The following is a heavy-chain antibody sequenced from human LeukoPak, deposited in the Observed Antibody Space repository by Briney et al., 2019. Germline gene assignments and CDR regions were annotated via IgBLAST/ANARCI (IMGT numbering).Heavy chain of an antibody. Sequence: PSEALSLTCAVYGGSFSGYYWSWIRQPPGKGLEWIGEINHSGSTNYNPSLKSRVTISVDTSKNQFSLKLSSVTAADTAVYYCARVVPIAAAGWGFDYWGQGTLVTVSS. J-gene: IGHJ4*02. CDR3: ARVVPIAAAGWGFDY. D-gene: IGHD6-13*01. V-gene: IGHV4-34*01. CDR1: GGSFSGYY. CDR2: INHSGST.